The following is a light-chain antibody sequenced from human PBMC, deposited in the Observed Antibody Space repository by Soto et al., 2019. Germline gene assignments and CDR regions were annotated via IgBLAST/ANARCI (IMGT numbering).Light chain of an antibody. CDR1: DSDIGVYNY. Sequence: QSVLTQPPSASGTPGQRVTISCSGTDSDIGVYNYVSWYQQYPGKAPKLMIYDVTNRPSGVSNRFSGSKSGNMASLTISGLQAEDEADYYCSSYANYNVVFGGGTKVTVL. CDR2: DVT. V-gene: IGLV2-14*03. J-gene: IGLJ2*01. CDR3: SSYANYNVV.